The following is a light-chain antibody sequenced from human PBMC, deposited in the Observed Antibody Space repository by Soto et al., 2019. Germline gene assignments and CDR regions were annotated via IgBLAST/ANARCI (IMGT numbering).Light chain of an antibody. CDR1: QSLVYSDGNTY. CDR2: EIS. Sequence: EIVMTQTPLSSPVTLGQPASISCRSSQSLVYSDGNTYLSWLHQRPGQPPRLLIYEISNRVSGVTDRFSGSGAGTDFTLKISGVEAEDVGVYYCMQATQFPRTFGQGTKLEIK. CDR3: MQATQFPRT. V-gene: IGKV2-24*01. J-gene: IGKJ2*01.